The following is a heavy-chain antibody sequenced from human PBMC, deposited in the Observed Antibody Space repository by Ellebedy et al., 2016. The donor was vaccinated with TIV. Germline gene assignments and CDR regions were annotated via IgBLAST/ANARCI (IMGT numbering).Heavy chain of an antibody. J-gene: IGHJ4*02. CDR1: GGTFNSHA. V-gene: IGHV1-69*13. CDR3: ARGTAYYHQYFDD. Sequence: SVKVSCKASGGTFNSHAISWVRQAPGQGLEWMGGITGMFRTVTYAQNFQGRVTITADEFMSTAYMELSSLRSEDTALYYCARGTAYYHQYFDDWGQGTLVTVSS. D-gene: IGHD3-10*01. CDR2: ITGMFRTV.